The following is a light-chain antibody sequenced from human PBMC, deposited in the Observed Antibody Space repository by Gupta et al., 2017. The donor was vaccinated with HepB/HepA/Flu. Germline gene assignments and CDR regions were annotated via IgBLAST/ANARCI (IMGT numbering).Light chain of an antibody. CDR1: SSDVGAYNF. CDR3: SSDATGTTVI. V-gene: IGLV2-14*01. CDR2: DVR. J-gene: IGLJ2*01. Sequence: SALTQPASVSGSPGPSITISCTGASSDVGAYNFVAWFPQHPGKAPNLIIYDVRRRPAGIANRFSGSKSGNTASLTISGRKAEDAAEYYCSSDATGTTVIFGGGTKLTVL.